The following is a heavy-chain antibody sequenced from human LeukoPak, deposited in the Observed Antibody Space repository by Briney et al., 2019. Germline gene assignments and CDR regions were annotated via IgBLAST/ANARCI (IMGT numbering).Heavy chain of an antibody. CDR3: AGGARRQQPFDY. CDR2: IYSGGST. Sequence: IYSGGSTYYADSVKGRFTIPRDNSKNTLYLQMNSLRAEDTAVYYCAGGARRQQPFDYWGQGTLVTVSS. V-gene: IGHV3-66*01. D-gene: IGHD6-13*01. J-gene: IGHJ4*02.